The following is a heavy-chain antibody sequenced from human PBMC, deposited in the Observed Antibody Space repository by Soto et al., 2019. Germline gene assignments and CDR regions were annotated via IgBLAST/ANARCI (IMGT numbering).Heavy chain of an antibody. V-gene: IGHV1-18*01. J-gene: IGHJ4*02. Sequence: GASVKVSCKASGYTFTSYGISWVRQAPGQGLEWMGWISAYNGNTNYAQKLQGRVTMTTDTSTSTAYMELRSLRSDDTAVYYCARADHVVVVVAASYFDYWGQGTLVTVS. CDR2: ISAYNGNT. CDR1: GYTFTSYG. D-gene: IGHD2-15*01. CDR3: ARADHVVVVVAASYFDY.